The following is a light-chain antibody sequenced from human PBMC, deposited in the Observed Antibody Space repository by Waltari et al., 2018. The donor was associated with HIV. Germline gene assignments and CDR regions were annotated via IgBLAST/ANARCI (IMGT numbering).Light chain of an antibody. Sequence: EIVLTQSPGTLSLSPGERATLSCRASQSVSSSYLAWYQQKSGRAPRLLIYGASSRATGIPDRFSGSGSGTEFTLTIARLEPEDFAVYYCQQSETFGQGTRVEIK. CDR2: GAS. J-gene: IGKJ1*01. CDR1: QSVSSSY. V-gene: IGKV3-20*01. CDR3: QQSET.